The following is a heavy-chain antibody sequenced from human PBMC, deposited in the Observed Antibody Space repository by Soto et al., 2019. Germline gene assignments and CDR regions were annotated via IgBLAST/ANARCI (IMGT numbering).Heavy chain of an antibody. Sequence: QLQLQESGSGLVKPSQTLSLTCAVSGGSISSGGYSWSWLRQPQGKGLEWIGYIYHSGTTYYTPSLNRRVTISVDRAKNQFSLKLSSVTAADTAVYYCARVPGPWGQGTLVTVSS. CDR2: IYHSGTT. CDR1: GGSISSGGYS. J-gene: IGHJ5*02. D-gene: IGHD7-27*01. CDR3: ARVPGP. V-gene: IGHV4-30-2*01.